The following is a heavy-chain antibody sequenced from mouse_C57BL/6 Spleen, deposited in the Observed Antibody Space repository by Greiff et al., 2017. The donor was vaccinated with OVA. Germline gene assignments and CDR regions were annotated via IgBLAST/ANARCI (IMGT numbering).Heavy chain of an antibody. CDR1: GYTFTSYW. Sequence: QVQLQQPGAELVKPGASVKMSCKASGYTFTSYWITWVKQRPGQGLEWIGDIYPGSGSTNYNEKFKSKATLTVDKSSSTAYMQLKSLTSEDSAVYYCARASTWFAYWGQGTLVTVSA. D-gene: IGHD5-1*01. CDR2: IYPGSGST. CDR3: ARASTWFAY. V-gene: IGHV1-55*01. J-gene: IGHJ3*01.